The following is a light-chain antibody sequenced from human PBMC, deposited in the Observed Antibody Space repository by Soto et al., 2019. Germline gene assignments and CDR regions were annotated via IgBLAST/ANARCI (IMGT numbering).Light chain of an antibody. J-gene: IGKJ1*01. CDR2: QTS. V-gene: IGKV3-11*01. Sequence: EIVLTQSPATLSSFPGDRVTLSCRASQYINTRLAWYQHRPGQAPRLLIYQTSIRAAGIPARLSASGTGTDFTLTFSDVQPEDFAVYYCHQRQSWPRTFGQGTKVDI. CDR3: HQRQSWPRT. CDR1: QYINTR.